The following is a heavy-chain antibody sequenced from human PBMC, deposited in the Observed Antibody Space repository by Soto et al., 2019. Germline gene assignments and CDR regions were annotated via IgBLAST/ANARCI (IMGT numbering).Heavy chain of an antibody. J-gene: IGHJ4*02. V-gene: IGHV4-59*12. CDR2: IYYSGST. D-gene: IGHD3-3*01. Sequence: SETLSLTCTVSGGSISSYYWSWIRQPPGKGLEWIGYIYYSGSTNYNPSLKSRVTISVDTSKNQFSLKLSSVTAADTAVYYCAREWYYDFWSGYSNWGQGTLVTVSS. CDR3: AREWYYDFWSGYSN. CDR1: GGSISSYY.